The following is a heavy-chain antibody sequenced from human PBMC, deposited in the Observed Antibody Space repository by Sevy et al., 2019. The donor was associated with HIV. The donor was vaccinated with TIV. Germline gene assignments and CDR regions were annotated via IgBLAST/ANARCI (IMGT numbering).Heavy chain of an antibody. Sequence: GGSLRLSCSASGFTNDFWMSWVRQAPGKVLEWVANIKQDGSEMFYVDSVEGRFIISRDNAKNSIYLQMNTLRVEDTAVYYCTRDRSYGYFDSWGQGTLVTVSS. CDR1: GFTNDFW. J-gene: IGHJ4*02. D-gene: IGHD5-18*01. V-gene: IGHV3-7*01. CDR2: IKQDGSEM. CDR3: TRDRSYGYFDS.